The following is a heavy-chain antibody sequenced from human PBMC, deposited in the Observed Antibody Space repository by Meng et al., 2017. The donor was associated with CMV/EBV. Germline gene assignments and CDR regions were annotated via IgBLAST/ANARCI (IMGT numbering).Heavy chain of an antibody. Sequence: GGSLRLSCKGSGYSFTSYWIGWVRQMPGKGLEWMGIIYPGDSDTRYSPSFQGQVTISADKSISTAYLQWSSLKAPDTAMYYCARHASWILGGMDVWGQGTTVTVSS. CDR3: ARHASWILGGMDV. CDR2: IYPGDSDT. D-gene: IGHD5-12*01. J-gene: IGHJ6*02. CDR1: GYSFTSYW. V-gene: IGHV5-51*01.